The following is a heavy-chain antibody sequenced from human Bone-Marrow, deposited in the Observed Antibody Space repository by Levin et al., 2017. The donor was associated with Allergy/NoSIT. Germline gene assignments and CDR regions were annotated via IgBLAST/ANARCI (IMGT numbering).Heavy chain of an antibody. V-gene: IGHV3-7*02. Sequence: PGGSLRLSCASSGFTFSGYWMAWVRQAPGKGLEWVANINRDGGDGYYVDSVKGRFTISRDNARNSLDLQMNSLRVEDTAVYYCARNGAWSFEFWRQGTLVTVSS. CDR3: ARNGAWSFEF. CDR2: INRDGGDG. D-gene: IGHD1-26*01. CDR1: GFTFSGYW. J-gene: IGHJ4*02.